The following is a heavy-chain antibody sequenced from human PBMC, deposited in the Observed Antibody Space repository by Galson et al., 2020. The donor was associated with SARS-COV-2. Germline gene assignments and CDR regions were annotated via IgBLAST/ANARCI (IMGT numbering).Heavy chain of an antibody. CDR3: ARGVPIGRGYLYDY. V-gene: IGHV1-18*01. Sequence: ASVKVSCKASGYTFSSHGISSARQAPGQGLEWMGWITVNNGNTVSAQNFQGRMTMTTDTSTTTAYMELRSLRSDDTAVYFCARGVPIGRGYLYDYWGQGTLVTVSS. CDR2: ITVNNGNT. CDR1: GYTFSSHG. D-gene: IGHD5-18*01. J-gene: IGHJ4*02.